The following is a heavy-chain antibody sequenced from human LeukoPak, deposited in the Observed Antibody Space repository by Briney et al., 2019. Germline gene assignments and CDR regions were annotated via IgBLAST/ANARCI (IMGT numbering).Heavy chain of an antibody. CDR2: IRINGGST. CDR1: VFTFTSYA. V-gene: IGHV3-64D*09. CDR3: VEDLTALRYALTPYFDY. D-gene: IGHD2-8*01. J-gene: IGHJ4*02. Sequence: PGGSLRLSCSASVFTFTSYAMHWVRQAPGKGLEYVSAIRINGGSTYYADSVKGRFTISRDNSKNTLYLQMSSLRAEDTAVYYCVEDLTALRYALTPYFDYWGQGTLVTVSS.